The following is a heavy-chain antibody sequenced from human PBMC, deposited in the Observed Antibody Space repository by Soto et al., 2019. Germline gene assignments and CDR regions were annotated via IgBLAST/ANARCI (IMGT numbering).Heavy chain of an antibody. J-gene: IGHJ4*02. CDR2: INPNSGGT. Sequence: QVQLVQSGAEVKKPGASVKVSCKASGYTFTGYYMHWVRQAPGQGLEWMGWINPNSGGTNYAQKFQGWVTMTRDTSISTAYMELSRLRSDDTAVYYCARGTSPTPAGEHIDYWGQGTLVTVSS. CDR3: ARGTSPTPAGEHIDY. V-gene: IGHV1-2*04. D-gene: IGHD2-2*01. CDR1: GYTFTGYY.